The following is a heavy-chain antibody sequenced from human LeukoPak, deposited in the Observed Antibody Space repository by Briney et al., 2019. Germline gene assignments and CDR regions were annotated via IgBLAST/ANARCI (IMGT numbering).Heavy chain of an antibody. CDR1: GGSISSGSYD. CDR2: IDTSGNT. Sequence: PSETLSLTCTVSGGSISSGSYDWYWIRQPAGKGLEWIGRIDTSGNTNYKPSLKSRVTMSVDTSKNQFSLKLSSVTAADTAVYYCARVSSSWYQDWYFDLWGRGTLVTVSS. V-gene: IGHV4-61*02. J-gene: IGHJ2*01. CDR3: ARVSSSWYQDWYFDL. D-gene: IGHD6-13*01.